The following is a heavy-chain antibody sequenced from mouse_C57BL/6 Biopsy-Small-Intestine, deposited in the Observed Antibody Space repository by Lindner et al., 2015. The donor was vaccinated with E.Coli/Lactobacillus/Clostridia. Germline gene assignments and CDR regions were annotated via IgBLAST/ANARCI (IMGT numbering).Heavy chain of an antibody. J-gene: IGHJ4*01. CDR2: MSPNSGIT. Sequence: SVKVSCKASGYTFTSYDINWVRQATGQGLEWMAWMSPNSGITGYAQKFQGRVTMTRDTSLRTAYMELSSLTSEDTAVYYCARGLKQLGSSGWREIDYWGQGTLVTVSS. D-gene: IGHD1-1*02. V-gene: IGHV1S55*01. CDR1: GYTFTSYD. CDR3: ARGLKQLGSSGWREIDY.